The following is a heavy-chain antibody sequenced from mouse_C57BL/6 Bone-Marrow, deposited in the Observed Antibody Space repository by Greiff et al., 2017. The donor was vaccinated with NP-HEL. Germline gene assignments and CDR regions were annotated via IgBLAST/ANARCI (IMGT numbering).Heavy chain of an antibody. J-gene: IGHJ3*01. D-gene: IGHD1-1*01. Sequence: EVKVEESGGGLVKPGGSLKLSCAASGFTFSSYTMSWVRQTPEKRLEWVATISGGGGNTYYPDSVKGRFTISRDNAKNTLYLQMSSLRSEGTALYYCARRYYFFAYWGQGTLVTVSA. CDR3: ARRYYFFAY. CDR2: ISGGGGNT. V-gene: IGHV5-9*01. CDR1: GFTFSSYT.